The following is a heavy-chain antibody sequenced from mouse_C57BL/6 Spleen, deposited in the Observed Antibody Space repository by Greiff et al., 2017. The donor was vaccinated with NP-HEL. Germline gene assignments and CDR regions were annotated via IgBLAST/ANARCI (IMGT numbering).Heavy chain of an antibody. CDR1: GFTFSDYY. V-gene: IGHV5-16*01. J-gene: IGHJ2*01. CDR2: INYDGSST. Sequence: EVQLVESEGGLVQPGSSMKLSCTASGFTFSDYYMAWVRQVPEKGLEWVANINYDGSSTYYLDSLKSRFIISRDNAKNILYLQMSSLKSEDTATYYCAREVTTGFDYWGQGTTLTVSS. D-gene: IGHD2-2*01. CDR3: AREVTTGFDY.